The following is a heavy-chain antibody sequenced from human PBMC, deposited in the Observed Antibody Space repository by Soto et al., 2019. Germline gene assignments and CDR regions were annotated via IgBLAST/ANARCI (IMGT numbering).Heavy chain of an antibody. CDR3: AREEGATGFDY. J-gene: IGHJ4*02. D-gene: IGHD1-26*01. V-gene: IGHV4-34*01. CDR2: INHSGST. Sequence: ASETLSLTCAVYGGSFSGYYWSWIRRPPGKGLEWIGEINHSGSTNYNPSLKSRVTISVDTSKNQFSLKLSSVTAADTAVYYCAREEGATGFDYWGQGTLVTVSS. CDR1: GGSFSGYY.